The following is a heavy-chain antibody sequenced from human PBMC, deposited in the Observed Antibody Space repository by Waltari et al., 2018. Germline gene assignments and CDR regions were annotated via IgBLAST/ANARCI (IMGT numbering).Heavy chain of an antibody. CDR1: GYTFTSYA. Sequence: QVQLVQSGAEVKKPGASVKVSCKASGYTFTSYAMHWVRQAPGQRLEWMGWINAGNGNTKYSQKFQGRVTITRDTSASTAYMELSSLRSEDTAVYYCARDTERSTGTFDYWGRGTLVTVSS. V-gene: IGHV1-3*01. D-gene: IGHD6-13*01. CDR3: ARDTERSTGTFDY. CDR2: INAGNGNT. J-gene: IGHJ4*02.